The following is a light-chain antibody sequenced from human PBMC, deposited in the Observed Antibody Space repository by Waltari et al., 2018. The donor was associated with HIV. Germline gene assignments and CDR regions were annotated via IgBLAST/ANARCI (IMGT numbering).Light chain of an antibody. J-gene: IGLJ1*01. Sequence: QSVLTQPPSVSGAPGQRVIISCSGGGSNIENHALNWYRHLPGRTPPLLIYYDDLLPSGVSERFSASKSGTSASLAISGLQSEDEGDYYCASWDDSLHGYVFGSGTKISV. CDR2: YDD. V-gene: IGLV1-36*01. CDR1: GSNIENHA. CDR3: ASWDDSLHGYV.